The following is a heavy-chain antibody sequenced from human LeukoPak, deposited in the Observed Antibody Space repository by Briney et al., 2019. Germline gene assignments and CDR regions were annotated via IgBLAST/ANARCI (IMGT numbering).Heavy chain of an antibody. CDR2: ISGSGGST. J-gene: IGHJ4*02. Sequence: GGSLRLSCAASGFTFSSYAMSWVRQAPGKGLEWVSAISGSGGSTYYADSVKGRFTISRDNSKNTLYLQMNSLRAEDTAVYYCARGCRDSGYLCFDYWGRGTLVSVSS. V-gene: IGHV3-23*01. CDR1: GFTFSSYA. D-gene: IGHD5-12*01. CDR3: ARGCRDSGYLCFDY.